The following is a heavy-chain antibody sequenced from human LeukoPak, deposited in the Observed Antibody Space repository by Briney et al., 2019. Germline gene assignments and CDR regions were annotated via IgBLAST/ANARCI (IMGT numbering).Heavy chain of an antibody. CDR2: NSAYNGNT. CDR3: ARDLLVGSSGWPDYYYYGMDV. V-gene: IGHV1-18*01. J-gene: IGHJ6*02. Sequence: GASVKVSCKASGYTFTSYGISWVRQAPGQGLEWMGWNSAYNGNTNYAQKLQGRVTMTTDTSTSTAYMELRSLRSDDTAVYYCARDLLVGSSGWPDYYYYGMDVWGQGTTVTVSS. D-gene: IGHD6-19*01. CDR1: GYTFTSYG.